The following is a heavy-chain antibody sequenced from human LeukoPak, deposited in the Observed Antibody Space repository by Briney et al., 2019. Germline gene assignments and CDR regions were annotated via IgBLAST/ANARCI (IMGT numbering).Heavy chain of an antibody. V-gene: IGHV3-53*01. J-gene: IGHJ6*03. CDR3: ARDRYYYDSSANYYYTDV. D-gene: IGHD3-22*01. Sequence: GGSLRLSCAASGFTVSNSYMSWVRQAPGKGLEGVSVIYGGGSTHYAEAVKGRFTISRDSSKNTIYLLMNSLRAEDTAVYFCARDRYYYDSSANYYYTDVWGKGTTVTVSS. CDR1: GFTVSNSY. CDR2: IYGGGST.